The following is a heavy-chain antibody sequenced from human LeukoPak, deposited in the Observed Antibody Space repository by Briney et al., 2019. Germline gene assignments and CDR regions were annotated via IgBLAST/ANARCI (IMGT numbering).Heavy chain of an antibody. D-gene: IGHD6-19*01. CDR3: ARVSVGKQWLVLPYMDV. V-gene: IGHV4-59*01. CDR1: GGSNSSYY. CDR2: SYYSGST. Sequence: PAETLSLTCTVSGGSNSSYYWSCLRQPPAKGREGIGFSYYSGSTNCNPSLQSRVTLSLDPSKTQFSLKLSSVTAEDTAVYYCARVSVGKQWLVLPYMDVWGKGTTVTVSS. J-gene: IGHJ6*03.